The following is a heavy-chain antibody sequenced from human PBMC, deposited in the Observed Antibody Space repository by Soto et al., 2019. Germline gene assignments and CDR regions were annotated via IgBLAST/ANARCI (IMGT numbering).Heavy chain of an antibody. CDR1: GFTFSDFG. CDR3: AKDLRFYDSTGYYYPSFDY. V-gene: IGHV3-30*18. D-gene: IGHD3-22*01. CDR2: ISYDGSTY. Sequence: GGSLSLSCAAAGFTFSDFGMHWVRQVPGKGLEWVALISYDGSTYYYAESVEGRFTISRDNSKNTLSLQMNSLRAEDTAVYYCAKDLRFYDSTGYYYPSFDYWGQGTLVTVSS. J-gene: IGHJ4*02.